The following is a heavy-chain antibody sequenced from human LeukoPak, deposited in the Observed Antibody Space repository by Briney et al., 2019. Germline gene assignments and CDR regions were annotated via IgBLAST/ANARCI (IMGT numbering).Heavy chain of an antibody. CDR2: INAGNGNT. Sequence: ASVKVSCKASGYTFTSYAMHWVRQAPGQRLEWMGWINAGNGNTKYSQKFQGRVTITRDTSASTAYMELSSLRSEGTAVYYCASSWVQQLTHFDYWGQGTLVTVSS. CDR3: ASSWVQQLTHFDY. V-gene: IGHV1-3*01. J-gene: IGHJ4*02. CDR1: GYTFTSYA. D-gene: IGHD6-13*01.